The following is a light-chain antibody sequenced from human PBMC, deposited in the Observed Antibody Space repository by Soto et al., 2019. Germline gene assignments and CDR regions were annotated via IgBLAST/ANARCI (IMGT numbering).Light chain of an antibody. Sequence: EIVMTQSPATLSVSPGERATLSCRASQSVSGNLAWYQQKPGQAPRLLIYAASTRATGIPARFSGSGSGTEFTLTISSLQSEDLAVNYCQQYNNWPPITVGPGTKVDIK. J-gene: IGKJ3*01. V-gene: IGKV3-15*01. CDR2: AAS. CDR1: QSVSGN. CDR3: QQYNNWPPIT.